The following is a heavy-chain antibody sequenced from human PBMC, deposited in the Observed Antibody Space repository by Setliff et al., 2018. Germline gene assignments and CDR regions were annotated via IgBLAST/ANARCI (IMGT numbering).Heavy chain of an antibody. Sequence: LRLSCAASGFTFSDYSMNWVRQAPGKGLEWASDISSSSSTIYYADSVKGRFTISRDNALNSLYLQMNSLRAEDTAVYYCAREGRGVYYHYYYMDVWGKGTTVTVSS. CDR2: ISSSSSTI. D-gene: IGHD3-10*01. J-gene: IGHJ6*03. CDR1: GFTFSDYS. V-gene: IGHV3-48*01. CDR3: AREGRGVYYHYYYMDV.